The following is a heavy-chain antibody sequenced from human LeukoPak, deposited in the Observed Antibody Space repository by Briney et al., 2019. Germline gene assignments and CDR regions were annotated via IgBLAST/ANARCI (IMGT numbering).Heavy chain of an antibody. D-gene: IGHD3-22*01. CDR2: IYYSGST. V-gene: IGHV4-59*12. CDR1: GGSISSYY. Sequence: SETLSLTCTVSGGSISSYYWSWIRQPPGKGLEWIGYIYYSGSTNYNPSLKSRVTMSVDTSKNQFSLKLSSVTAPDTAVYYCARELTYYYDSSGYSLGYFQHWGQGTLVTVSS. J-gene: IGHJ1*01. CDR3: ARELTYYYDSSGYSLGYFQH.